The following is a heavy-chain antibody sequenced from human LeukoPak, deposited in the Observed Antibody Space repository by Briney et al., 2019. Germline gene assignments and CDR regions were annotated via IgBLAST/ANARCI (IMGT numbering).Heavy chain of an antibody. D-gene: IGHD2-2*02. Sequence: SQTLSLTCTVSGGSISSGGHYWSWIRQHPGKGLEWIGYIYYSGSTYYNPSLKSRVTISVDTSKNQFSLKLSSVTAADTAVYYCARGPFIVVVPAAISDWGQGTLVTVSS. CDR1: GGSISSGGHY. J-gene: IGHJ4*02. CDR3: ARGPFIVVVPAAISD. V-gene: IGHV4-31*03. CDR2: IYYSGST.